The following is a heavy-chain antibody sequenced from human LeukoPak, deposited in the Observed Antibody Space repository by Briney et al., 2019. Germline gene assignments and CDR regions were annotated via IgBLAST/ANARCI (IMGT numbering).Heavy chain of an antibody. D-gene: IGHD2-15*01. CDR3: ARDRGWFDP. Sequence: GASVKVSCKASGYTFTTYYMHWVRQAPGQGLEWMGVINPSGGSTSYAQKFQGRVTMTRDTSTSTVYMELSSLTSEDTAVYYCARDRGWFDPWGPGTLVTVSS. V-gene: IGHV1-46*01. J-gene: IGHJ5*02. CDR1: GYTFTTYY. CDR2: INPSGGST.